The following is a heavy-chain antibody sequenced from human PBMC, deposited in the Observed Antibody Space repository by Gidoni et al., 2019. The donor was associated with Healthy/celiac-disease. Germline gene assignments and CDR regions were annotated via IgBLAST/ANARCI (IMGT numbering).Heavy chain of an antibody. J-gene: IGHJ4*02. V-gene: IGHV4-39*01. Sequence: QLQLPESGPGLVKPSETLSLTCTVSGGSISSSSYYWGWIRQPPGKGLEWIGSTHYSGSTYYNPSLKSRVTISVDTSKNQFSLKLSSVTAADTAVYYCASWWWWSHHWGQGTLVTVSS. CDR2: THYSGST. CDR1: GGSISSSSYY. D-gene: IGHD2-21*01. CDR3: ASWWWWSHH.